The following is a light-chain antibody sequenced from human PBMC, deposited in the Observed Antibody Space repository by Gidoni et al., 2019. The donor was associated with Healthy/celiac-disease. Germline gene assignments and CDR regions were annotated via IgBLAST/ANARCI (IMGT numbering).Light chain of an antibody. CDR3: QQYNNWPLT. CDR1: QSVSSN. J-gene: IGKJ4*01. CDR2: GAS. V-gene: IGKV3-15*01. Sequence: EIVLTQSPATMSVSPVERATHSCRASQSVSSNLAWYQQKPGQAPRLLIYGASTRATGIPARFIGSGSGTEFTLTISSLQSEDFAVYYCQQYNNWPLTFXGXTKVEIK.